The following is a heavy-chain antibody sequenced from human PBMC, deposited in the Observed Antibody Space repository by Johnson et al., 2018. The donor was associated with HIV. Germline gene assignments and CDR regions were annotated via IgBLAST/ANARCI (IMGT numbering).Heavy chain of an antibody. D-gene: IGHD3-22*01. V-gene: IGHV3-11*04. CDR3: ARGGITMIVVVITTGACDI. CDR1: GFIFRDYY. J-gene: IGHJ3*02. Sequence: QVQLVESGGGLVKPGGSLRLSCTVSGFIFRDYYMSWMRQAPGKGLEWVSYISSSGKSTNYADSVKGRFTISRDNAKNSLSLQMNSLRAEDTAMYYCARGGITMIVVVITTGACDIWGQGTMVTVSS. CDR2: ISSSGKST.